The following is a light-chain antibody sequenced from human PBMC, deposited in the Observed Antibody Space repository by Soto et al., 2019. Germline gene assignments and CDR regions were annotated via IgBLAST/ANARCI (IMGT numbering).Light chain of an antibody. V-gene: IGKV1-39*01. J-gene: IGKJ5*01. CDR2: AAS. CDR3: QQSYSNPRT. Sequence: DVKMSQSASSLSANVGDSVTITFRASQSISSHLNWFRQTPGTAPKLLIYAASSLQSGVPSRFSGSGSGTDFTLTISSLQPEDFATYYCQQSYSNPRTFGQVARLEI. CDR1: QSISSH.